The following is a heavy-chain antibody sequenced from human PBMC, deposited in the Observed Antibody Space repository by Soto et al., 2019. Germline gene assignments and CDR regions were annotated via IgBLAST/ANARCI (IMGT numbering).Heavy chain of an antibody. J-gene: IGHJ4*02. CDR1: GFTLSSYW. CDR2: INSDGSST. Sequence: GGSLRLSCAASGFTLSSYWVHWVRQAPGKGLVWVSRINSDGSSTSYADSVKGRFTISRDNAKNTLYLQMNSLRAEDTAVYYCTSGPPMDCSSSRCYASPFDYWGQGTLVTGSS. CDR3: TSGPPMDCSSSRCYASPFDY. D-gene: IGHD2-2*01. V-gene: IGHV3-74*01.